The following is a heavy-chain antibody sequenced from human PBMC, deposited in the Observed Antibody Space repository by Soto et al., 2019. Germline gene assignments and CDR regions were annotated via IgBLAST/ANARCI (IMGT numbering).Heavy chain of an antibody. Sequence: QVQLQQWGAGLLKPSETLSLTCAVSGGSFSGYYWSWIRQPPGKGLEWIGEINHSGSTNYNPSLKSRVTISVDPPKNQFSLKLSSVTAADTAVYYGASIAVAGKGVYYYYGMDVLGPGTPVNVFS. CDR3: ASIAVAGKGVYYYYGMDV. J-gene: IGHJ6*01. CDR1: GGSFSGYY. D-gene: IGHD6-19*01. CDR2: INHSGST. V-gene: IGHV4-34*01.